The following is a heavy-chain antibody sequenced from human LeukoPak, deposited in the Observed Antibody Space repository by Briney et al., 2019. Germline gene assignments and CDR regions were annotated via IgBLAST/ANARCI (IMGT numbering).Heavy chain of an antibody. CDR3: ARGLGSGYXDY. J-gene: IGHJ4*02. V-gene: IGHV4-59*01. Sequence: SETLSLTCTVSGGSITNYYWTWIRQPPGKGLEWIGYISSSGSTNYNPSLKSRVTMSLGTSENQFSLTVSSVTAADTAVYYCARGLGSGYXDYWXQGTLXTVSX. D-gene: IGHD3-22*01. CDR2: ISSSGST. CDR1: GGSITNYY.